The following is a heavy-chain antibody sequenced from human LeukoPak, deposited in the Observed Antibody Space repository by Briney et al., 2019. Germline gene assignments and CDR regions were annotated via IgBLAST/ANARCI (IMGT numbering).Heavy chain of an antibody. J-gene: IGHJ4*02. D-gene: IGHD6-19*01. CDR1: GGSISSYY. Sequence: TSETLSLTCTVSGGSISSYYWSWIRQPPGKGLEWIGYIYYSGSTNYNPSLKSRVTISVDTSKNQFSLKLSSVTAADTAVYYCARDSGSGWFDYWGQGTLVTVSS. CDR2: IYYSGST. CDR3: ARDSGSGWFDY. V-gene: IGHV4-59*01.